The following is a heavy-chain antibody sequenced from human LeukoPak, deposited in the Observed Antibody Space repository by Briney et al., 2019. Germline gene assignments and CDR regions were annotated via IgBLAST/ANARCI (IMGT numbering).Heavy chain of an antibody. J-gene: IGHJ4*02. D-gene: IGHD6-13*01. CDR3: ARVRIAAAYYFDY. V-gene: IGHV3-11*01. CDR1: GFTFDDYG. CDR2: ISNSGSTM. Sequence: GGSLRLSCAASGFTFDDYGMSWVRQAPGKGLEWVSYISNSGSTMYYANSVKGRFTISRDNAKNSLYLQMNSLRAEDTAVYYCARVRIAAAYYFDYWDQGTLVTVSS.